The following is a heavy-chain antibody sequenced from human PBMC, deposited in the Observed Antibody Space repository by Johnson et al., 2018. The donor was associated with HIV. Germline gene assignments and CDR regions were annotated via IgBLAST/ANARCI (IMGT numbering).Heavy chain of an antibody. CDR1: GFTFTSYA. Sequence: QMQLVESGGGVVQPGRSLRLSCAASGFTFTSYAMHWVRQAPGKGLEWVAVVSYDGSTKYYADSVKGRFPISRDNSENTLYLQLNSLRAEDTAVFFCARDWSWRGSLKGGGAFDIWGQGTLVTVSA. CDR2: VSYDGSTK. CDR3: ARDWSWRGSLKGGGAFDI. D-gene: IGHD1-26*01. J-gene: IGHJ3*02. V-gene: IGHV3-30*04.